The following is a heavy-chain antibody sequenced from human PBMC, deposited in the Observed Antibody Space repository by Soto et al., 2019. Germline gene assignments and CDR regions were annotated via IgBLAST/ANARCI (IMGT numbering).Heavy chain of an antibody. J-gene: IGHJ4*02. V-gene: IGHV1-18*01. D-gene: IGHD6-19*01. CDR1: GYTFTSYG. CDR3: ARTKYSSGPGYYFDY. Sequence: ASVKVSCKASGYTFTSYGISWVRQAPGQGLEWVGWISAYNGNTNYAQKLQGRVTMTTDTSTSTAYMELRSLRSDDTAVYYCARTKYSSGPGYYFDYWGQGTLVTVSS. CDR2: ISAYNGNT.